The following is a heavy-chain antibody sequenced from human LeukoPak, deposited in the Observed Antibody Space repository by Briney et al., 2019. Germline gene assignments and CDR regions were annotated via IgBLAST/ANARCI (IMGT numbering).Heavy chain of an antibody. V-gene: IGHV1-69*04. CDR3: ARDKVYCSGGSCYVD. CDR1: GGTFSSYA. CDR2: IIPILGIA. D-gene: IGHD2-15*01. Sequence: GASVKVSCKASGGTFSSYAISWVRQAPGQGLEWKGRIIPILGIANYAQKFQGRVTITADKSTSTAYMELSSLRSEDTAVYYCARDKVYCSGGSCYVDWGQGTLVTVSS. J-gene: IGHJ4*02.